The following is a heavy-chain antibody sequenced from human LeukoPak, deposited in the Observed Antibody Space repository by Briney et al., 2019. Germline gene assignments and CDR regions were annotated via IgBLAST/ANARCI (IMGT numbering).Heavy chain of an antibody. D-gene: IGHD1-26*01. Sequence: GGSLRLSCTASGFTFSSYAMNWVRQAPGKGLEWVSYISVGGNYIHYADTVKGRFTISRDDAKNSLYLQMNSLTDEDTAVYYCARDWAWEPGDYWGQGTLVTVSS. CDR3: ARDWAWEPGDY. CDR2: ISVGGNYI. V-gene: IGHV3-48*02. CDR1: GFTFSSYA. J-gene: IGHJ4*02.